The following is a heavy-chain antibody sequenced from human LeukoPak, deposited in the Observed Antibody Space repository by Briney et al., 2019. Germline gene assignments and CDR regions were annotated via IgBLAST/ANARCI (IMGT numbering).Heavy chain of an antibody. CDR1: GFTFSSYA. V-gene: IGHV3-23*01. Sequence: QSGGSLRLSCAASGFTFSSYAMSWVRQAPGKGLEWVSAISGSGGSTYYADSVRGRFTISRDNSKNTLYLQMNSLRAEDTAVYYCARVRYGDYFDYWGQGTLVTVSS. CDR2: ISGSGGST. D-gene: IGHD4-17*01. J-gene: IGHJ4*02. CDR3: ARVRYGDYFDY.